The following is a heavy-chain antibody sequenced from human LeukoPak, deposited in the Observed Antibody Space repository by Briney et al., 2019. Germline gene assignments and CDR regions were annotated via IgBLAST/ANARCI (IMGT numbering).Heavy chain of an antibody. J-gene: IGHJ4*02. D-gene: IGHD2-21*01. CDR1: GFTFNRRG. CDR3: AKDGDDCIDY. Sequence: GGSLRLSCAASGFTFNRRGMHWVREAPGKGLERGAFIRYDGGETFYADFVKGGFTISRDNSKNTLSMQLNTLRHEDTPLYYCAKDGDDCIDYWGPGTLVTVSS. CDR2: IRYDGGET. V-gene: IGHV3-30*02.